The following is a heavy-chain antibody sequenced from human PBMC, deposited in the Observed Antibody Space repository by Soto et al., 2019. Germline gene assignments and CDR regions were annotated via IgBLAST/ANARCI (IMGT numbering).Heavy chain of an antibody. J-gene: IGHJ6*02. CDR2: IYWDEDK. CDR3: AHKGGRGAGMDV. D-gene: IGHD2-15*01. V-gene: IGHV2-5*02. Sequence: QITLKESGPTSVKPTQPLTLTCTFSGFSLSSSGVGVAWIRQPPGKALEWLALIYWDEDKRYSPSLKSRLTITKDTSTNEVVLTMTNMDPVDTGTYYCAHKGGRGAGMDVWGQGTTVTVSS. CDR1: GFSLSSSGVG.